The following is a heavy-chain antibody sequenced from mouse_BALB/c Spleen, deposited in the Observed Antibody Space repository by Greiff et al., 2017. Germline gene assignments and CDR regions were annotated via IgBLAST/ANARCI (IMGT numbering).Heavy chain of an antibody. V-gene: IGHV1S22*01. J-gene: IGHJ4*01. CDR1: GYTFTSYW. CDR2: IYPGSGST. Sequence: LQQPGSELVRPGASVKLSCKASGYTFTSYWMHWVKQRHGQGLEWIGNIYPGSGSTNYDEKFKSKGTLTVDTSSSTAYMHLSSLTSEDSAVYYCTRSARYDAAMDYWGQGTSVTVSS. CDR3: TRSARYDAAMDY. D-gene: IGHD2-14*01.